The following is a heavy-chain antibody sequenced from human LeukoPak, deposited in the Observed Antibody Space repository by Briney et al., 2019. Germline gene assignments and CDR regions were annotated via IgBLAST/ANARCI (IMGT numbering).Heavy chain of an antibody. Sequence: ASVKVSCKTSGGTFSSYAISWVRQAPGQGLEWMGGIIPISGTTNNAQKFQGRVTITADESTSTAYMELSSLRSEDTAVYYCARSAYTGGVFENWGQGTLVTVSS. CDR2: IIPISGTT. CDR3: ARSAYTGGVFEN. V-gene: IGHV1-69*13. J-gene: IGHJ4*02. CDR1: GGTFSSYA. D-gene: IGHD2-8*02.